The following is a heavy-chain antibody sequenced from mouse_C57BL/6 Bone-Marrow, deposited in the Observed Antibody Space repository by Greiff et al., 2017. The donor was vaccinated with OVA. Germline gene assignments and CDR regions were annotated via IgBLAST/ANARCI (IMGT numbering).Heavy chain of an antibody. CDR3: SEDAAVYYCASGSNYFAY. D-gene: IGHD1-1*01. Sequence: VKLMESGPELARPWASVKISCQAFYTFSRRVHFAIRDTNYWMQWVKQRPGQGLEWIGAIYPGNGGTSYNPKYKGKATLTADKASSTAHMQLSSLTSEDAAVYYCASGSNYFAYWGQGTLVTVSA. V-gene: IGHV1-87*01. CDR1: YTFSRRVH. CDR2: GQGLEWIG. J-gene: IGHJ3*01.